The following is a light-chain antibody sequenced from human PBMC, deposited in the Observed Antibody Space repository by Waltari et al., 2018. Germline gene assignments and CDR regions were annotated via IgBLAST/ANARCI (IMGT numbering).Light chain of an antibody. V-gene: IGLV3-19*01. CDR3: NSRHSSGTRVL. Sequence: SELPQDPAVFFALGLTVRLTCQGDPISDYYPNWYQQKPGQAPLLVIYGNDNRSSGIPDRFSGSRSENTGALTITGVQAEDEADYYCNSRHSSGTRVLFGGGTKLTVL. CDR2: GND. J-gene: IGLJ2*01. CDR1: PISDYY.